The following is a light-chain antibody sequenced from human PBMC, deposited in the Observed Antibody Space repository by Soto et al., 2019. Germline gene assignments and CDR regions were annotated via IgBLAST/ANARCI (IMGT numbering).Light chain of an antibody. Sequence: QSALTQPGSVSGSPGQTITISSTGTSSDVGGYNYVSWYQQHPGKAPKLMIYDVINRPSGVSNRFSGSKSGNSASLTISGLQAEDKADYYCSSYTSSSTYVVFGGGTQLTVL. CDR2: DVI. CDR3: SSYTSSSTYVV. CDR1: SSDVGGYNY. J-gene: IGLJ2*01. V-gene: IGLV2-14*03.